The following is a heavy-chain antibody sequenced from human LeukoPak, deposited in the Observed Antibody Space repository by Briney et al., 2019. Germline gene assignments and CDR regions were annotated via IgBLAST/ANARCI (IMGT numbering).Heavy chain of an antibody. D-gene: IGHD2/OR15-2a*01. J-gene: IGHJ6*02. Sequence: GGSLRLSCAASGFTFSSYWMRWVRQAPGKGLVWVSRINSDGSSTSYADSVKGRFTISRDNAKNSLHLQMNTLRAEDTAVYYCARGRLWGMDVWGQGTTVTVSS. CDR2: INSDGSST. CDR1: GFTFSSYW. V-gene: IGHV3-74*01. CDR3: ARGRLWGMDV.